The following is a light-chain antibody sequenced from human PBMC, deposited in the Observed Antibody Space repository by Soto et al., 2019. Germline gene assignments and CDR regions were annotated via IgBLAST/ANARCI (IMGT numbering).Light chain of an antibody. Sequence: DIQMTQSPSSLSASVGHRVTITGRRSQSIRNYLNWYQQKQGKAPKLLIYAASTLQSGVPSRFSGSGSGTDFTLTITTLQTEDVGIYYCQQCHATPLTFGQGTRLEIK. CDR1: QSIRNY. V-gene: IGKV1-39*01. CDR3: QQCHATPLT. J-gene: IGKJ5*01. CDR2: AAS.